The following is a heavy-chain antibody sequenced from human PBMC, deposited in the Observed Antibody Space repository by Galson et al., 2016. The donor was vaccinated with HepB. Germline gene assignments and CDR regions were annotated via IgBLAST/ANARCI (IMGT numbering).Heavy chain of an antibody. CDR3: AKSGQQPVKDAFDV. V-gene: IGHV3-23*01. CDR2: ISGSGGIT. CDR1: GFTSSNYA. D-gene: IGHD6-13*01. J-gene: IGHJ3*01. Sequence: SLRLSCAASGFTSSNYAMNWVRQALGKGLEWVSGISGSGGITYYADSVKGRFTISRDNSKNTLYLQMISLRAEDTAVYYCAKSGQQPVKDAFDVWGQGTWVTVSS.